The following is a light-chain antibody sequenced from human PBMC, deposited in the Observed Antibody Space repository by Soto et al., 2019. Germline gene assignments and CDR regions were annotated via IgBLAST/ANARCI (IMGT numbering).Light chain of an antibody. V-gene: IGKV1-13*02. J-gene: IGKJ2*01. CDR1: QGISSA. CDR2: DAS. CDR3: QQFNSYPT. Sequence: AIQLTQSPSSLSLSVGDRVTITCRSSQGISSALAWYQQKPGKAPKLLIYDASSLESGVPSRFSGSGSGTDFTLTISSLQPEDFATYYCQQFNSYPTFGQGTKLEIK.